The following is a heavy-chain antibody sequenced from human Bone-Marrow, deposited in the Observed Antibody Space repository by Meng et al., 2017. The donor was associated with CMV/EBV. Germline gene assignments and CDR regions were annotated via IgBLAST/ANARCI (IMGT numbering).Heavy chain of an antibody. Sequence: ASVKVSCKASGYTFTGYYMHWVRQAPGQGLEWMGWINPNSGGTNYAQKFQGRVTMTRDTSISTAYMELSRLTSDDTAVYYCARAAQFLSYGFDVWGRGTTVTVSS. CDR2: INPNSGGT. CDR3: ARAAQFLSYGFDV. CDR1: GYTFTGYY. V-gene: IGHV1-2*02. D-gene: IGHD3-3*01. J-gene: IGHJ6*02.